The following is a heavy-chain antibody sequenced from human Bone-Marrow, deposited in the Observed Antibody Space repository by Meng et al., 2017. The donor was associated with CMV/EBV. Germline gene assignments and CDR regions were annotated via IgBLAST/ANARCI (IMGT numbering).Heavy chain of an antibody. Sequence: SVKVSCKASGGTFSSYTISWVRQAPGQGLEWMGRIIPILGIANYAQKFQGRVTMTRDTSTSTVYMELSSLRSEDTAVYYCARGGYYDSSGYYDVGYWGQGTRVTVSS. CDR2: IIPILGIA. V-gene: IGHV1-69*02. D-gene: IGHD3-22*01. CDR1: GGTFSSYT. CDR3: ARGGYYDSSGYYDVGY. J-gene: IGHJ4*02.